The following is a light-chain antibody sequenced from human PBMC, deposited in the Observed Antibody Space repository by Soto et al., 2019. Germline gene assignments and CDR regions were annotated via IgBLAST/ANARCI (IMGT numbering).Light chain of an antibody. J-gene: IGKJ5*01. V-gene: IGKV1-5*03. Sequence: DIQMTQSPSTLSASVGDRVTITCRASQSISSSLAWYQQKPGKAPILLISKASTLETGVPSRFSGSGSGTTFTLTISSLQPDDLVNYYCQQYRSYPFTFGQGTRLENK. CDR1: QSISSS. CDR2: KAS. CDR3: QQYRSYPFT.